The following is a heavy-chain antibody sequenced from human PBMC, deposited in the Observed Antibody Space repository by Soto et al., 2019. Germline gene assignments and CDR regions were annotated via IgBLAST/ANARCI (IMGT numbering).Heavy chain of an antibody. CDR1: GFTFNSYG. D-gene: IGHD3-10*01. CDR2: ISYDGGLQ. CDR3: VSVRGCGHASVPYS. V-gene: IGHV3-30*13. Sequence: QAHLVESGGGVVQPGRSLRLSCAASGFTFNSYGMHWVRQAPGTRLEWVAVISYDGGLQHYADSVKGRFTISRDISKNRVHLQMTSLRAEDTAVYYGVSVRGCGHASVPYSWGQGTLVSVSS. J-gene: IGHJ4*02.